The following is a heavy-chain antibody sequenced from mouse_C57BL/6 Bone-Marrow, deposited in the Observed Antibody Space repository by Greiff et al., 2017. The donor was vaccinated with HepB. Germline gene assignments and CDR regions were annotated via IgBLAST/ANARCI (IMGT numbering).Heavy chain of an antibody. CDR3: TSEGKNYGSSLYAMDY. Sequence: QVQLKQSGAELVRPGASVTLSCKASGYTFTDYEMHWVKQTPVHGLEWIGAIDPETGGTAYNQKFKGKAILTADKSSSTAYMELRSLTSEDSAVYYCTSEGKNYGSSLYAMDYWGQGTSVTVSS. D-gene: IGHD1-1*01. CDR1: GYTFTDYE. V-gene: IGHV1-15*01. J-gene: IGHJ4*01. CDR2: IDPETGGT.